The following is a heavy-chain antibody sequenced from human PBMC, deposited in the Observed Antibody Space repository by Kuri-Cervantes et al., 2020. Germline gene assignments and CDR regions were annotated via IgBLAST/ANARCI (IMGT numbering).Heavy chain of an antibody. V-gene: IGHV3-48*01. D-gene: IGHD6-13*01. Sequence: GGSLRLSCAASGFTFSAFGMNWVRRAPGKGLEWVSSISSSSSTIYYADSVKGRFTISRDNAKNSLYLQMNSLRAEDTAVYYCARDGEYSSSWGDYYFDYWGQGTLVTVSS. CDR1: GFTFSAFG. CDR2: ISSSSSTI. CDR3: ARDGEYSSSWGDYYFDY. J-gene: IGHJ4*02.